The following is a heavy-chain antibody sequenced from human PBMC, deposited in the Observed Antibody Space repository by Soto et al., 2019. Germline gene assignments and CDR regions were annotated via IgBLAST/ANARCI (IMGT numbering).Heavy chain of an antibody. D-gene: IGHD3-3*01. CDR2: ISSSSSTI. J-gene: IGHJ4*02. V-gene: IGHV3-48*01. Sequence: EVQLVESGGGLVQPGGSLRLSCAASGFTFSSYSMNWVRQAPGKGLEWVSYISSSSSTIYYADSVKGRFTISRDNAKNSLYRQMNSLRAEDTAVDYCARDGGPDFWRGYATNWGQGTLGTVSS. CDR3: ARDGGPDFWRGYATN. CDR1: GFTFSSYS.